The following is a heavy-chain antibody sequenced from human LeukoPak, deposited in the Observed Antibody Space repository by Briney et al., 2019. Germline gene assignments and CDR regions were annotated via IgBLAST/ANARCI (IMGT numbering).Heavy chain of an antibody. V-gene: IGHV3-15*01. J-gene: IGHJ4*02. CDR1: GFTFSHAW. CDR3: ARGGATTLFDY. Sequence: GGSLRLSCAASGFTFSHAWMSWVRQAPGKGLEWVGRVKGKTDGGTTDYAAPVKGRFTISRDDSQNTLYLQMGSLRIEDMAVYYCARGGATTLFDYWGQGTLVTVSS. D-gene: IGHD1-26*01. CDR2: VKGKTDGGTT.